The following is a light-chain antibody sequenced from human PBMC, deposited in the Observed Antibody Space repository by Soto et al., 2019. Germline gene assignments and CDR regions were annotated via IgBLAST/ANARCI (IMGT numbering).Light chain of an antibody. Sequence: EIVLTQSPGTLSLSPGERATLSCRTSQSVNSNFLAWYQQKPGQAPRLLVYGSSTRAAGVPDRFSGSWSGTDFPLTISRLEPEDFAVYYCQQYGRSPLLYTFGQGTKLGVK. CDR1: QSVNSNF. V-gene: IGKV3-20*01. J-gene: IGKJ2*01. CDR2: GSS. CDR3: QQYGRSPLLYT.